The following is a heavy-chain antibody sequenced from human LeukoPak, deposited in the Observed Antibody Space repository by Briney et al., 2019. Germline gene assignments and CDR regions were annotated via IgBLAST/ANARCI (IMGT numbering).Heavy chain of an antibody. V-gene: IGHV3-33*01. CDR3: ARAQREMSSYYYYYMDV. CDR1: GFTFSSYG. J-gene: IGHJ6*03. D-gene: IGHD6-13*01. Sequence: GRSLRLSCAASGFTFSSYGMHWVRQAPGKGLEWVTVIWYDGSNKYYADSMKGRFTISRDNSKNTLYLQMNSLRAEDTAVYYCARAQREMSSYYYYYMDVWGKGTTVTVSS. CDR2: IWYDGSNK.